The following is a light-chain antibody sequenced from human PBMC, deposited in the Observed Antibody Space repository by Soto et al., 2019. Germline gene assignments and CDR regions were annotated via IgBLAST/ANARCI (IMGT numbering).Light chain of an antibody. CDR3: SSYTSSGTLV. CDR2: EVS. CDR1: SSDVGGYNY. Sequence: QSALTQPASVSGSPGQSITFSCTGTSSDVGGYNYVSWYQQHPGKAPKLMIYEVSNRPSGVSDRFSGSKSGNTASLTISGLQAEDEADYYCSSYTSSGTLVFGGGTKVTVL. V-gene: IGLV2-14*01. J-gene: IGLJ3*02.